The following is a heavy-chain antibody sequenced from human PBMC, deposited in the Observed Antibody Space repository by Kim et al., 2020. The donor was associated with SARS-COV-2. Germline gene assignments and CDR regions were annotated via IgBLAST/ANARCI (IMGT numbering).Heavy chain of an antibody. CDR3: AKDAEVVPAAPDY. Sequence: DAGKGRFTISRDNSKNTLYLQMNSLRAEDTAVYYCAKDAEVVPAAPDYWGQGTLVTVSS. D-gene: IGHD2-2*01. V-gene: IGHV3-23*01. J-gene: IGHJ4*02.